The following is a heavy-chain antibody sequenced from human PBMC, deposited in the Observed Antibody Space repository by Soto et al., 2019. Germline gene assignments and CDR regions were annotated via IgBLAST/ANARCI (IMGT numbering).Heavy chain of an antibody. CDR1: GFTFSSYW. J-gene: IGHJ4*02. Sequence: GGSLRLSCEASGFTFSSYWMSWVRQAPGKGLEWVANVRQDGSQKFLVDSVRGRFTISRDNAKHSMCLQMNSLSAEDTAVYYWVRNGSSGWPFDACGQGTLLTVSS. V-gene: IGHV3-7*01. CDR3: VRNGSSGWPFDA. D-gene: IGHD6-19*01. CDR2: VRQDGSQK.